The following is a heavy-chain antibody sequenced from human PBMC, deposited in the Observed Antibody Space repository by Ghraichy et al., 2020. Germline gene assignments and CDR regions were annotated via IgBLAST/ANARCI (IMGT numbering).Heavy chain of an antibody. J-gene: IGHJ6*02. D-gene: IGHD3-16*01. CDR3: AKGRLVSFGFGMDV. Sequence: GESLNISCAASGFTFSNYAMNWVRQAPGKGLEWVSVFTGSGGSTYYADSVKGRFTISRDNSKNTLYLQMNSLRAEDTAVYYCAKGRLVSFGFGMDVWGQGTTVIVSS. CDR1: GFTFSNYA. V-gene: IGHV3-23*01. CDR2: FTGSGGST.